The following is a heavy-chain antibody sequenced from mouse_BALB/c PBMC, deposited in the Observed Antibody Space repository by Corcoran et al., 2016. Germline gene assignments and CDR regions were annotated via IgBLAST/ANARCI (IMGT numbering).Heavy chain of an antibody. CDR1: GYTFTDYS. D-gene: IGHD1-1*01. J-gene: IGHJ4*01. CDR3: ARLYYGSDAMDY. CDR2: INTETGEP. Sequence: QIQLVQSGPELKKPGETVKISCKASGYTFTDYSMHWVKQAPGKGLKWMGWINTETGEPTYADDFKGRFAFSLETSASTAYLQINNLKNEDTATYFCARLYYGSDAMDYWGQGTSVTVSS. V-gene: IGHV9-2-1*01.